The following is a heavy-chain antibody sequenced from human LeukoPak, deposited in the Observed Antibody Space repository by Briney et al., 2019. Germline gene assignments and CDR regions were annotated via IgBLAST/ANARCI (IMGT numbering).Heavy chain of an antibody. CDR2: INHSGST. CDR3: ARAPIRGYCSSTSCPYYFDY. CDR1: GGSFSGYY. J-gene: IGHJ4*02. D-gene: IGHD2-2*01. Sequence: SETLSLTCAVYGGSFSGYYWSWIRQPPGKGLEWIGEINHSGSTNYNPSLKSRVTISVDTSKNQFSLKLSSVTAADTAVYYCARAPIRGYCSSTSCPYYFDYWGQGTLVTVSS. V-gene: IGHV4-34*01.